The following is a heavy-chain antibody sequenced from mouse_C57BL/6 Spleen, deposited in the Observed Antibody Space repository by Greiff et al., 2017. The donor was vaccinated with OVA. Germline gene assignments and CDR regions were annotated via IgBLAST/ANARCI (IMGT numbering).Heavy chain of an antibody. CDR2: IDPSDSYT. CDR1: GYTFTSYW. CDR3: AYYYGSRGGYFDV. D-gene: IGHD1-1*01. J-gene: IGHJ1*03. V-gene: IGHV1-50*01. Sequence: QVQLQQPGAELVKPGASVKLSCKASGYTFTSYWMQWVKQRPGQGLEWIGEIDPSDSYTNYNQKFKGKATLTVDTSSSTAYMQLSSLTSEDSAVYYCAYYYGSRGGYFDVRGTGTTVTVSS.